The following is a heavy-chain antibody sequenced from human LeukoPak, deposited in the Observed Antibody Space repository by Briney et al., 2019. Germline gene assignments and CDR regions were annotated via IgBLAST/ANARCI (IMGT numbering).Heavy chain of an antibody. J-gene: IGHJ5*02. CDR2: MNPNSGNT. Sequence: ASVKVSCKASGYTFTSYDINWVRQTTGQGLEWMGWMNPNSGNTGYAQKFQGRVTMTRNTSISTAYMELSSLRSEDTAVYYCARGEGRSNYFYWFDPWGQGTLVTVSS. CDR3: ARGEGRSNYFYWFDP. D-gene: IGHD4-11*01. V-gene: IGHV1-8*01. CDR1: GYTFTSYD.